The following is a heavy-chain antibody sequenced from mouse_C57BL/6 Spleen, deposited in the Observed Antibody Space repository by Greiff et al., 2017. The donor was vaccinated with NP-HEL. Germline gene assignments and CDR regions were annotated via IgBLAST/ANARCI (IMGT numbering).Heavy chain of an antibody. CDR2: INPSSGYT. Sequence: QVLLQQSGAELAKPGASVKLSCKASGYTFTSYWMHWVKQRPGQGLEWIGYINPSSGYTKYNQKFKDQATLTADKSSSTAYMQLSSLTYEDSAVYYCARNYLDCWGQGTTLTVSS. V-gene: IGHV1-7*01. CDR1: GYTFTSYW. CDR3: ARNYLDC. J-gene: IGHJ2*01.